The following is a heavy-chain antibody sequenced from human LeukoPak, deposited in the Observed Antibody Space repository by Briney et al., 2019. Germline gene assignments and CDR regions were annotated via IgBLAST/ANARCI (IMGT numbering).Heavy chain of an antibody. D-gene: IGHD3-10*02. CDR2: INHSGST. Sequence: PSETLSLTCAVYGGSFSGYYWSWIRQPPGKGLEWIGEINHSGSTNYNPSLKSRVTISVDTSKNQFSLKLSSVTAADTAVYYCASRYYYVSDYMDVWGKGTTVTVSS. CDR1: GGSFSGYY. V-gene: IGHV4-34*01. CDR3: ASRYYYVSDYMDV. J-gene: IGHJ6*03.